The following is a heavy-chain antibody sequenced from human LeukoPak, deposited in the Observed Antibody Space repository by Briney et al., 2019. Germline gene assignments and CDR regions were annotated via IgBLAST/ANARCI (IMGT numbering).Heavy chain of an antibody. CDR1: GYTFTGYY. V-gene: IGHV1-2*04. CDR2: LNPNSGGT. Sequence: ASVKVSCKASGYTFTGYYMHWVRQAPGQGLEWMGWLNPNSGGTNYAQKFQGWVTMTRDTSISTAYMELSRLRSDDTAVYYCARDSVDRYRMEYGMDVWGQGTTVTVSS. D-gene: IGHD4-23*01. CDR3: ARDSVDRYRMEYGMDV. J-gene: IGHJ6*02.